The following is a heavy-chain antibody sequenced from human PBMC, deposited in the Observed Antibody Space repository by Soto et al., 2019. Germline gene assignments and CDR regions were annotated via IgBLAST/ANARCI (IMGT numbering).Heavy chain of an antibody. Sequence: SETLSLTCTVSCGSISSYYWSWIRQPAGKGLEWIGRIYTSGSANHNPSLKNRVDMSLDMSKNQFSLRLSSVTAADTAVYYCARGQRFSDSFDPWGQGTLVTVSS. D-gene: IGHD3-3*01. CDR2: IYTSGSA. V-gene: IGHV4-4*07. CDR3: ARGQRFSDSFDP. J-gene: IGHJ5*02. CDR1: CGSISSYY.